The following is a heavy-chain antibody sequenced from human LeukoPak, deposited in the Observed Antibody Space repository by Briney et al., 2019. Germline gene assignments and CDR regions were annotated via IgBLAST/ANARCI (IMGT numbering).Heavy chain of an antibody. J-gene: IGHJ4*02. CDR1: GDSFSGYY. D-gene: IGHD7-27*01. CDR3: GSGDNWGEY. CDR2: INHSGST. V-gene: IGHV4-34*01. Sequence: LETLSLTCAVYGDSFSGYYWAWMRQPPGKGLEWIGEINHSGSTYYNPSLTSRVTISVDTSKNQFSLKLTSVTAADTAVYYCGSGDNWGEYWGQGTLVTVSS.